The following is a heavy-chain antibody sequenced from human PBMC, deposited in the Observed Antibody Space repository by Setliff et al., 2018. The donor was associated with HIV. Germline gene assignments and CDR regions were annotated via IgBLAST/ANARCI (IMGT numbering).Heavy chain of an antibody. CDR2: ISSSGTTI. CDR1: GFTFSNYE. CDR3: ARPNYYDSSGSFDY. Sequence: WGSLRLSCAASGFTFSNYEMNWVRQAPGKGLEWVSYISSSGTTIYYADSVKGRFTISRDNAKNSLYLQMNSLRAEDTAVYYCARPNYYDSSGSFDYWGQGTLVTVSS. V-gene: IGHV3-48*03. J-gene: IGHJ4*02. D-gene: IGHD3-22*01.